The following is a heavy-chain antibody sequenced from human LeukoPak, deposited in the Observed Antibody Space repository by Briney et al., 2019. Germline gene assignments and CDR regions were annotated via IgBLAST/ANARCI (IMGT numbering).Heavy chain of an antibody. CDR3: AKDRGMVRGVTTYNWFDP. CDR1: GFTFSSYA. Sequence: GGSLRLSCAASGFTFSSYAMSWVRQAPGKGLEWVSAISGSGGSTYYADSVKGRFTISRGNSKNTLYLQMNSLRAEDTAVYYCAKDRGMVRGVTTYNWFDPWGQGTLVTVSS. J-gene: IGHJ5*02. D-gene: IGHD3-10*01. V-gene: IGHV3-23*01. CDR2: ISGSGGST.